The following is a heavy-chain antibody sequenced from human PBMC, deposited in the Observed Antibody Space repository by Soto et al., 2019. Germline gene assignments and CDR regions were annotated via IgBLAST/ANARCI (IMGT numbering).Heavy chain of an antibody. CDR1: GFTFSSYS. CDR2: ISGSGGST. Sequence: GGSLRLSCAASGFTFSSYSMSWVRQAPWKGLEWVSAISGSGGSTYYADSVKGRFTISRDNSKNTLYLQMNSLRAEDTAVYYCAKAGVDFWSGLGMDVWGQGTTVTVSS. V-gene: IGHV3-23*01. J-gene: IGHJ6*02. CDR3: AKAGVDFWSGLGMDV. D-gene: IGHD3-3*01.